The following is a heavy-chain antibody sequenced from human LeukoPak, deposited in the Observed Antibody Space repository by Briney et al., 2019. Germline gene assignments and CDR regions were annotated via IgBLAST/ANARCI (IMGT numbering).Heavy chain of an antibody. V-gene: IGHV4-59*01. CDR3: ARAPVYGDFFFDY. J-gene: IGHJ4*02. CDR1: GGSISSYY. D-gene: IGHD4-17*01. CDR2: IYYSGGT. Sequence: SETLSLTCTVSGGSISSYYWSWLRQPPGKGLEWLGYIYYSGGTNYNPSLKSRVAISVDTSKKQISLKLRSVTAADTAIYYCARAPVYGDFFFDYWGQGTLVTVSS.